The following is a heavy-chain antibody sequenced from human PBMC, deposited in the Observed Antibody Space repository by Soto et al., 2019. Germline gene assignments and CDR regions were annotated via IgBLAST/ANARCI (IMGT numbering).Heavy chain of an antibody. CDR3: ARDQRSSTWGDFDY. J-gene: IGHJ4*02. Sequence: EVQLVESGGGLVKPGGSLRLSCAASGFSFSDYSMNWVRQAPGKGLEWVSSISSSSSYIYYADSLKGRFTVSRDNAKIPPYLQMKSLRAEDTAIYYCARDQRSSTWGDFDYWGQGTLVAVSS. D-gene: IGHD7-27*01. CDR1: GFSFSDYS. V-gene: IGHV3-21*01. CDR2: ISSSSSYI.